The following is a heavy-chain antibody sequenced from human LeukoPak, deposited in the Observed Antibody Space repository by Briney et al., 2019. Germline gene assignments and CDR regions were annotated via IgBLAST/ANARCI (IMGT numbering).Heavy chain of an antibody. CDR1: GFTFSSYA. CDR3: ARDGILTYAFDI. CDR2: IKQVGSEQ. J-gene: IGHJ3*02. D-gene: IGHD1-1*01. V-gene: IGHV3-7*03. Sequence: GGSLRLSCAASGFTFSSYAMSWVRQAPGKGLEWMANIKQVGSEQYYVDSVKGRFTISRDTANNSLFLQMNSLRADDTAVYYCARDGILTYAFDIWGQGTMVTVSS.